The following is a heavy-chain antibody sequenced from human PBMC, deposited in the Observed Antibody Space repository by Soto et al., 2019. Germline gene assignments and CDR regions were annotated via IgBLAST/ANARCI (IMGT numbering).Heavy chain of an antibody. V-gene: IGHV3-23*01. J-gene: IGHJ4*02. CDR2: ISGSGSST. CDR1: GFTFSSYA. Sequence: PGGSLRLSCAASGFTFSSYAMNWVRQAPGKGLEWVSGISGSGSSTYYADSVKGRFTTSRDNSKNTSYLQMTSLRVDDTAVYYCAKGGVPMARNTHFDYWGQGTLVTVSS. CDR3: AKGGVPMARNTHFDY. D-gene: IGHD3-10*01.